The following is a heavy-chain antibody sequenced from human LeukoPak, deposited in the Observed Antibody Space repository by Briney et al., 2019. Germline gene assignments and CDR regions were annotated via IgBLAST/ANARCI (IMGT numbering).Heavy chain of an antibody. CDR1: GGTFSSYT. V-gene: IGHV1-69*02. Sequence: GASVKVSCKASGGTFSSYTISWVRQAPGQGLEWVGRIIPILGIANYAQKFKGRVTITADKSTSTAYMELSSLRSEDTAVYYCARASSLLVVPVLDYWGQGTLVTVSS. CDR2: IIPILGIA. D-gene: IGHD2-2*01. CDR3: ARASSLLVVPVLDY. J-gene: IGHJ4*02.